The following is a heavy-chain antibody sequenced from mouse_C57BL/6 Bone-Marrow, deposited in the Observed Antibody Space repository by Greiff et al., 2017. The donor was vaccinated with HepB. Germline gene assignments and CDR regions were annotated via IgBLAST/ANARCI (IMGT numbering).Heavy chain of an antibody. CDR3: ARYGNFHWYFDV. Sequence: VQLQQPGTELVKPGASVKLSCKASGYTFTSYWMHWVKQRPGQGLEWIGNINPSNGSTNYNEKFKSKATLTVDKSSSTAYMQLSSLTSEDSAVYYCARYGNFHWYFDVWGTGTTVTVSS. CDR1: GYTFTSYW. D-gene: IGHD2-1*01. CDR2: INPSNGST. J-gene: IGHJ1*03. V-gene: IGHV1-53*01.